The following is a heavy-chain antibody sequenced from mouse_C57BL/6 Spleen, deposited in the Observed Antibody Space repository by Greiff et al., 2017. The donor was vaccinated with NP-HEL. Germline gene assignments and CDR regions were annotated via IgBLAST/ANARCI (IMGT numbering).Heavy chain of an antibody. CDR3: ARSDLYYFDY. CDR1: GYTFTSYW. D-gene: IGHD6-1*01. V-gene: IGHV1-69*01. CDR2: IDPSDSYT. J-gene: IGHJ2*01. Sequence: QVQLQQPGAELVMPGASVKLSCKASGYTFTSYWMHWVKQRPGQGLEWIGEIDPSDSYTNYNQKFKGKSTLTVDKSSSTAYMQLSSLPSEYSAVYYCARSDLYYFDYWGQGTTLTVSS.